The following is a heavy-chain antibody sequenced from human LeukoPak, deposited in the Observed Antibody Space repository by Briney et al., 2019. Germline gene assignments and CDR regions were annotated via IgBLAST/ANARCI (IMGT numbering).Heavy chain of an antibody. CDR3: AALVRGPRSFDP. CDR2: INTSGGSA. J-gene: IGHJ5*02. Sequence: GGSLRLSRAASGFTFSNYVMSWVRQAPGKGLESVSCINTSGGSACYADSVKGRFTISRDNSKNTLYLQMNSLRVEDTAVYYCAALVRGPRSFDPWGQGTLLTVSS. D-gene: IGHD3-10*02. V-gene: IGHV3-23*01. CDR1: GFTFSNYV.